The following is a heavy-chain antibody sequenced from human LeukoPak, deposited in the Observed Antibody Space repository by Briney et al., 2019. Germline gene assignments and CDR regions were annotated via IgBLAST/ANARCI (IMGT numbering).Heavy chain of an antibody. CDR2: IYYTEST. J-gene: IGHJ4*02. D-gene: IGHD4-17*01. V-gene: IGHV4-59*01. Sequence: SETLSLTCAVSGGSITPYYWSWIRQPPGKGLEWIGYIYYTESTKYSPSLKSRVTISVDSSKDQFSLKLSSVTAADTAVYYCARNTGGYGDYTYFDYWGQGTLVTVSS. CDR1: GGSITPYY. CDR3: ARNTGGYGDYTYFDY.